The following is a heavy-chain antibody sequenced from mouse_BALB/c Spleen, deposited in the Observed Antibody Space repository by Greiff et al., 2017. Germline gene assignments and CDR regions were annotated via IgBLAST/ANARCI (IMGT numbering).Heavy chain of an antibody. V-gene: IGHV5-12-1*01. J-gene: IGHJ3*01. D-gene: IGHD4-1*01. CDR2: ISSGGGST. CDR3: ARTGKGFAY. Sequence: EVKLMESGGGLVKPGGSLKLSCAASGFAFSSYDMSWVRQTPEKRLEWVAYISSGGGSTYYPDTVKGRFTISRDNAKNTLYLQMSSLKSEDTAMYYCARTGKGFAYWGQGTLVTVSA. CDR1: GFAFSSYD.